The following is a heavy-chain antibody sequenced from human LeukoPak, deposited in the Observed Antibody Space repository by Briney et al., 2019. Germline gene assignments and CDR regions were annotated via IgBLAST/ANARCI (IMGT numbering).Heavy chain of an antibody. V-gene: IGHV1-69*05. CDR2: IIPIFGTA. CDR1: GGTFSSYA. D-gene: IGHD5-24*01. CDR3: ARGGYEGGMATITAVDY. Sequence: SVTVSCKASGGTFSSYAISWVRQAPGQGLEWMGGIIPIFGTANYAQKFQGRVTITTDESTSTAYMELSSLRSEDTAVYYCARGGYEGGMATITAVDYWGQGTLVTVSS. J-gene: IGHJ4*02.